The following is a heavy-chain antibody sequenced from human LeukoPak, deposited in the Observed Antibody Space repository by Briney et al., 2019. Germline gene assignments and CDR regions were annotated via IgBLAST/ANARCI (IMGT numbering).Heavy chain of an antibody. D-gene: IGHD4-17*01. CDR3: ARGPQNPTVPTALDC. Sequence: GGSLRLSCAASGFTLSTYAMTWVRHAPGKGLEWVSLIYSDGRKYYAHSVKGRFTISRDHSQNTLYLQMNSLRAEATAVYFCARGPQNPTVPTALDCWRREPLVTVSS. CDR1: GFTLSTYA. J-gene: IGHJ4*02. CDR2: IYSDGRK. V-gene: IGHV3-66*01.